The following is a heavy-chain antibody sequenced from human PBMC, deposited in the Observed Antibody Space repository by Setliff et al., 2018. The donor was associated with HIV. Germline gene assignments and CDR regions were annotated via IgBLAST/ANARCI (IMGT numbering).Heavy chain of an antibody. J-gene: IGHJ4*02. D-gene: IGHD3-22*01. CDR1: GFTFSGSA. CDR2: IRSRAFNYAT. CDR3: AMSYTDTSGYLN. Sequence: GGSLRLSCAASGFTFSGSAMHWVRQASGKGLEWVGRIRSRAFNYATSYAASVNGRLTISRDDSQNTAYLQMNSLKTEDTAVYYCAMSYTDTSGYLNWGQGTLVTVSS. V-gene: IGHV3-73*01.